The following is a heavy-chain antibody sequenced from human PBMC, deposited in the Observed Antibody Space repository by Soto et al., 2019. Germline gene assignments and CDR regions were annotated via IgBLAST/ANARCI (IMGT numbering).Heavy chain of an antibody. V-gene: IGHV1-69*14. CDR2: IIPIYGTT. J-gene: IGHJ3*02. CDR3: ARVYPTVAVAYGACDI. Sequence: QVQLVQSGAEVKKPGSSVKVSCKASGGTFSNYAISWVRQAPGQGLEWMGGIIPIYGTTSYAQRFQGRVTITADKSTSTAYMEVTSVRSEDTAIFYCARVYPTVAVAYGACDIWGQGTMVTVSS. D-gene: IGHD6-19*01. CDR1: GGTFSNYA.